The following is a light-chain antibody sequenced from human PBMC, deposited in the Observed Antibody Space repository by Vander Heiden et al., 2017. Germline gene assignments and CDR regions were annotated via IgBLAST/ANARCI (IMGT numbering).Light chain of an antibody. CDR2: EVD. CDR1: SNDVGAYNY. J-gene: IGLJ2*01. V-gene: IGLV2-8*01. Sequence: QSALSQPPSASGSPGQSVTISCPGTSNDVGAYNYISCYQKHPGNATKLIFSEVDKRPSGVPDRFSGSKSGNAASLTVSGLQAEDEAYYYFSSYADNNLLFGGGTKLTVL. CDR3: SSYADNNLL.